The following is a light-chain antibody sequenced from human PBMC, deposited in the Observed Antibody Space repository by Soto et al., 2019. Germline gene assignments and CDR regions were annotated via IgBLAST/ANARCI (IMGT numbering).Light chain of an antibody. CDR2: GNS. CDR3: QSYDSSLSRV. Sequence: QSALTQPPSVSGAPGQRVTISCTGSSSNIGAGYDVHWYQQLPGTAPKLLIYGNSNRPSGVPDRFSGSKSGTSASLAITGLQAEDEADYCCQSYDSSLSRVFGGGTQLTVL. V-gene: IGLV1-40*01. CDR1: SSNIGAGYD. J-gene: IGLJ2*01.